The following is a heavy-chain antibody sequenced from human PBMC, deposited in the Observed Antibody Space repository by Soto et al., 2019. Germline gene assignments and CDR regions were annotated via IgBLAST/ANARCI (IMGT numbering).Heavy chain of an antibody. CDR2: INSDGSST. J-gene: IGHJ4*02. D-gene: IGHD3-3*01. V-gene: IGHV3-74*01. Sequence: EVQLVESGGGLVQPGVSLRLSCAASGFTFSSYWMHWVRQAPGKGRVWVSRINSDGSSTSYADSVKGRFTISRDNAKNTLYLQMNSLRAEDTAVYYCARDRRFLESYYFDYWGQGTLVTVSS. CDR3: ARDRRFLESYYFDY. CDR1: GFTFSSYW.